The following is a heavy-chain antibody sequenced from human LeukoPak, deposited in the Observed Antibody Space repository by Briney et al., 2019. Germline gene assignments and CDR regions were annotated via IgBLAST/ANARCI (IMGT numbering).Heavy chain of an antibody. CDR1: GGTFSSYA. V-gene: IGHV1-69*13. J-gene: IGHJ4*02. CDR2: IIPIFGTA. Sequence: SVEVSCKASGGTFSSYAISWVRQAPGQGLEWMGGIIPIFGTANYAQKFQGRVTITADESTSTAYMELSSLRSEDTAVYYCARAFVYQWQLDYWGQGTLVTVSS. CDR3: ARAFVYQWQLDY. D-gene: IGHD6-19*01.